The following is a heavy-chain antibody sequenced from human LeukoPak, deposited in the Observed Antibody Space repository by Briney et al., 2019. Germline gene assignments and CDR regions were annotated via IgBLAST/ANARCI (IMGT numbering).Heavy chain of an antibody. CDR1: GGSISSGGYY. CDR3: ARAIGRKYYFDY. V-gene: IGHV4-31*03. D-gene: IGHD2-15*01. CDR2: IYYSGST. J-gene: IGHJ4*02. Sequence: SETLSLTCTVSGGSISSGGYYWSWIRQHPGKGLEWIGYIYYSGSTYYSPSLKSRVTISVDTSKNQFSLKLSSVTAVDTAVYYCARAIGRKYYFDYWGQGTLVTVSS.